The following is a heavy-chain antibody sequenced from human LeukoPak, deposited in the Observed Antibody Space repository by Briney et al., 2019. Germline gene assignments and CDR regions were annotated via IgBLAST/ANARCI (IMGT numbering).Heavy chain of an antibody. Sequence: GESLKISCKGSGYSFTSYWIGWVRQMPGKGLEWMGIIYPGDSDTRYSPSFQGQVTISADKSISIAYLQWSSLKASDTAMYYCARQTDSSGYYSRFDYWGQGTLVTVSS. J-gene: IGHJ4*02. CDR2: IYPGDSDT. CDR3: ARQTDSSGYYSRFDY. D-gene: IGHD3-22*01. CDR1: GYSFTSYW. V-gene: IGHV5-51*01.